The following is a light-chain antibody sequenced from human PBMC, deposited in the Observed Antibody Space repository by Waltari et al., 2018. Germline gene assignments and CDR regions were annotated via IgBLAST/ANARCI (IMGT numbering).Light chain of an antibody. CDR3: QQYLSAPFT. Sequence: DIVMTQSPDSLAVSLGERATLNSKSSHGVLSSNNRNHLAWYQHKPGQPPKLLFYWASTRESGVPDRFSGSGSGTDFTLTISSLQAEDVAVYYCQQYLSAPFTFGQGTRLEIK. CDR2: WAS. CDR1: HGVLSSNNRNH. V-gene: IGKV4-1*01. J-gene: IGKJ5*01.